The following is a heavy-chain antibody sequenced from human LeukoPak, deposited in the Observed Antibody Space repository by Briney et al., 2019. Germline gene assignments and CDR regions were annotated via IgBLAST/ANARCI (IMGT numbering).Heavy chain of an antibody. CDR3: ARKSRGNYRFDP. CDR1: GGSFSGYY. J-gene: IGHJ5*02. Sequence: SETLSLTCAVYGGSFSGYYWSWIRQPPGRGLEWIGETNHSGSTNYNPSLKSRVTISVDTSKNQFSLKLSSVTAADTAVYYCARKSRGNYRFDPWGQGTLVTVSS. V-gene: IGHV4-34*01. CDR2: TNHSGST. D-gene: IGHD1-7*01.